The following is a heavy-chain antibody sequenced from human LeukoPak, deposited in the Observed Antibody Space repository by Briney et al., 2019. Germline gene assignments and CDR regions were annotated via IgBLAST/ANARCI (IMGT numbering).Heavy chain of an antibody. J-gene: IGHJ2*01. CDR3: ARGYYDDYGYFDL. CDR2: INHGGST. D-gene: IGHD4-17*01. V-gene: IGHV4-34*01. Sequence: SETLSLTCAVSGGSFSGYYWSWIRQPPGKGLEWIGEINHGGSTNYNPSLKSRVTISVDTSKNQFSLKLSSVTAADTAVFYCARGYYDDYGYFDLWGRGTLVTVSS. CDR1: GGSFSGYY.